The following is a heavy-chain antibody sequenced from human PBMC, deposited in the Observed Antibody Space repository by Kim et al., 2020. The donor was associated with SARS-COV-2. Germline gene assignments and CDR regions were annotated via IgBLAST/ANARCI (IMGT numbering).Heavy chain of an antibody. CDR2: ISAYNGNT. V-gene: IGHV1-18*01. CDR3: AREAWGYCSSTSCLYYYYYGMDV. J-gene: IGHJ6*02. Sequence: ASVKVSCKASGYTFTSYGISWVRQAPGQGLEWMGWISAYNGNTNYAQKLQGRVTMTTDTSTSTAYMELRSLRSDDTAVYYCAREAWGYCSSTSCLYYYYYGMDVWGQGTTVTVSS. D-gene: IGHD2-2*01. CDR1: GYTFTSYG.